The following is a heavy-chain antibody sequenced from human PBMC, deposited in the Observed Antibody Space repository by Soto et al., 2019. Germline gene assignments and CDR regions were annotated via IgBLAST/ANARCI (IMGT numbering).Heavy chain of an antibody. J-gene: IGHJ3*02. V-gene: IGHV3-53*02. CDR2: IYNNGTT. CDR1: GLIVSNNY. D-gene: IGHD6-19*01. Sequence: VQLVETGGGLIQPGGSLRLSCVVSGLIVSNNYMSWVRQAPGKGLEWVSIIYNNGTTYYADSVKGRFIISRDNSMNTLHLQMNSLRVDETAVYYCARGPAGAFDIWGLGTTVSVSA. CDR3: ARGPAGAFDI.